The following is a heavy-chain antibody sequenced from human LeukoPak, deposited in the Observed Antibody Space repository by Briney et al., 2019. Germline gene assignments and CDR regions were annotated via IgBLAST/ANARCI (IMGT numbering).Heavy chain of an antibody. Sequence: ASVKVSCKASGYTFTSYGISWVRQAPGQGLEWMGWISAYNGNTNYAQKLQGRVTITADESTSTAYMELSSLRSEDTAVYYCARVVGGSFISWFDPWGQGTLVTVSS. CDR3: ARVVGGSFISWFDP. D-gene: IGHD2-15*01. J-gene: IGHJ5*02. CDR2: ISAYNGNT. V-gene: IGHV1-18*01. CDR1: GYTFTSYG.